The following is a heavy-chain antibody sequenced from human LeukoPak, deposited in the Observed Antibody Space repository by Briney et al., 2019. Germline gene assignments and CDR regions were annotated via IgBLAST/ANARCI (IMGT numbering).Heavy chain of an antibody. CDR3: ARNAYSSGWNGFDY. V-gene: IGHV4-39*07. Sequence: SETLSLTCTVSGGSISSSSYYWGWIRQPPGKGLEWIGSIYYSGSTYYNPSLKSRVTISVDTSKNQFSLKLSSVTAADTAVYYCARNAYSSGWNGFDYWGQGTLVTVSS. J-gene: IGHJ4*02. D-gene: IGHD6-19*01. CDR1: GGSISSSSYY. CDR2: IYYSGST.